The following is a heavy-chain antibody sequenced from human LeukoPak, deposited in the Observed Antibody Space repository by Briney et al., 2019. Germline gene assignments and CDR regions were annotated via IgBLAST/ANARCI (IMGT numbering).Heavy chain of an antibody. CDR3: ARILDFSSETDSEY. D-gene: IGHD3-3*01. CDR2: INPNNGGT. J-gene: IGHJ4*02. V-gene: IGHV1-2*06. CDR1: GYTFTGYY. Sequence: ASVKVSCKGSGYTFTGYYMHWVRQAPGQGLEWMGRINPNNGGTNYAQKFQDRVTMTRDTSISTAYMELNRLRSDDAAVYYCARILDFSSETDSEYRGQGTLLTVSS.